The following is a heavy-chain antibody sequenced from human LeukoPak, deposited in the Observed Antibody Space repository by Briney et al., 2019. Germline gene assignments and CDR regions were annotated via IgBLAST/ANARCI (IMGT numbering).Heavy chain of an antibody. Sequence: SETLSLTCTVSGGSISSGSYYWSWIRQPAGKGLEWIGRIYTSGSTNYNPSLKSRVTISVDTSKNQFSLKLSSVTAADTAVYYCARDHTGGGATFDYWGQGTLVTVSS. D-gene: IGHD1-26*01. J-gene: IGHJ4*02. V-gene: IGHV4-61*02. CDR1: GGSISSGSYY. CDR2: IYTSGST. CDR3: ARDHTGGGATFDY.